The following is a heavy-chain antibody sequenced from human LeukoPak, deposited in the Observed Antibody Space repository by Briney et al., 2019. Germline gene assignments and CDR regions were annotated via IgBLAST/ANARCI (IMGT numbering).Heavy chain of an antibody. V-gene: IGHV1-18*01. CDR1: GYTFTSYG. Sequence: ASVKVSCKASGYTFTSYGISWVRQAPGQGLEWMGWISAYNGNTNYAQKLQGRVTMTTDTSTSTAYMELSSLRSEDTAVYYCASYYRVRGYDFWSGYYTGSDWGQGTLVTVSS. CDR2: ISAYNGNT. D-gene: IGHD3-3*01. CDR3: ASYYRVRGYDFWSGYYTGSD. J-gene: IGHJ4*02.